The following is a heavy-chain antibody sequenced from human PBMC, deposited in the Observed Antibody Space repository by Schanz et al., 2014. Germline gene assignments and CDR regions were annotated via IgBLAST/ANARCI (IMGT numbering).Heavy chain of an antibody. V-gene: IGHV1-69*02. Sequence: VQLEQSGAEVKKPGSSVKVSCKASGATSRPYTFVGCRQPPGQGLEWMGRIIPILGIANYAQKFQGRVTITADKSTFTAYMDVSSLRSEDTAVYYCASSGAGYSSSWDFDYWGQGTLVTVSS. CDR1: GATSRPYT. CDR2: IIPILGIA. D-gene: IGHD6-13*01. J-gene: IGHJ4*02. CDR3: ASSGAGYSSSWDFDY.